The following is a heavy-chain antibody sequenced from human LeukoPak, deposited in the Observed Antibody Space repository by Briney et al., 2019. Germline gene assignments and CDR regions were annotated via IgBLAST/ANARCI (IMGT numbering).Heavy chain of an antibody. CDR1: GYTFTSYG. CDR3: ARGGSGYCSGGSCYSAAYYFDY. Sequence: ASVKVSCKASGYTFTSYGITWVRQAPGQGLEWMGWISAYTGNTNYAQKLQGRVTMTTDTSTSTAYMELSSLRSEDTAVYYCARGGSGYCSGGSCYSAAYYFDYWGQGTLVTVSS. V-gene: IGHV1-18*01. D-gene: IGHD2-15*01. CDR2: ISAYTGNT. J-gene: IGHJ4*02.